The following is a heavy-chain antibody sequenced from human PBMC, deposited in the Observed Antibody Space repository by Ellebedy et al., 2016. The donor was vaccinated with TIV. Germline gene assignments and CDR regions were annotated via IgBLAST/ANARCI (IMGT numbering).Heavy chain of an antibody. D-gene: IGHD3-22*01. CDR3: ARHHLSGYYPPGGGMDV. CDR2: IYPADSDT. J-gene: IGHJ6*02. Sequence: GESLKISXKASGYFFNSHWIGWVRQMLGKGLEWMGIIYPADSDTRYSPSFQGQVTISADKSISTAYLQWSGLKASDTAMYYCARHHLSGYYPPGGGMDVWGQGTTVTVSS. CDR1: GYFFNSHW. V-gene: IGHV5-51*01.